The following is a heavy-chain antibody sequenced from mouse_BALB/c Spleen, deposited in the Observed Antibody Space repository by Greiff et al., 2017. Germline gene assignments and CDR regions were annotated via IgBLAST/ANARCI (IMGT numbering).Heavy chain of an antibody. CDR3: ARYGYHYYAMDY. V-gene: IGHV3-2*02. D-gene: IGHD2-2*01. Sequence: EVQLQESGPGLVKPSQSLSLTCTVTGYSITSDYAWNWIRQFPGNKLEWMGYISYSGSTSYNPSLKSRISITRDTSKNQFFLQLNSVTTEDTATYYCARYGYHYYAMDYWGQGTSVTVSS. CDR2: ISYSGST. J-gene: IGHJ4*01. CDR1: GYSITSDYA.